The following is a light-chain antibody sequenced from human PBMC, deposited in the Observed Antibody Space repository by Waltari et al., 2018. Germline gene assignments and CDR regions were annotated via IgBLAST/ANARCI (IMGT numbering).Light chain of an antibody. CDR1: SGSVSTSYY. CDR3: VLYMGRGIWV. Sequence: QTVVTQEPSFSVSPGGTVTLTCGLSSGSVSTSYYPSWYQQTPGQTPRPRIDSTNTRASGVPGRFSGSILGNKAALTITGAQADDESDYYCVLYMGRGIWVFGGGTKLTVL. V-gene: IGLV8-61*01. J-gene: IGLJ3*02. CDR2: STN.